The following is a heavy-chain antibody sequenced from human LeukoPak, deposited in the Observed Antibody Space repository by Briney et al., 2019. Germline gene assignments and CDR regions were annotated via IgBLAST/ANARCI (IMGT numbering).Heavy chain of an antibody. D-gene: IGHD3-16*01. V-gene: IGHV3-23*01. J-gene: IGHJ4*02. CDR3: AEASWVSTADAVL. Sequence: GGSLRLSCVASGFTFSSYAMSWVRETPPRGLEWVSSLRGNGDAFYADSVKGRFTLSRDESRNTVYLQLNKLRVEDTAIYYCAEASWVSTADAVLWGQGTVVTVSS. CDR1: GFTFSSYA. CDR2: LRGNGDA.